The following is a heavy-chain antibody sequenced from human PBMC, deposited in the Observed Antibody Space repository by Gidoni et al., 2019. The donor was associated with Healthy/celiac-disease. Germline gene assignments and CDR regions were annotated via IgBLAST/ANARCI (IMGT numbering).Heavy chain of an antibody. Sequence: EVQLVESGGGLVKPGGSLRLSCVASGFRFTTIWLSWVRQAPGKGLEWVGRIKSKGDGGTTDYAAPVKGRFSLSRDDSKSTLYLQMNSLKIEDTAVYYCATDVLTMVTFDVWGQGTLVTVSS. D-gene: IGHD3-10*01. J-gene: IGHJ3*01. CDR1: GFRFTTIW. CDR3: ATDVLTMVTFDV. CDR2: IKSKGDGGTT. V-gene: IGHV3-15*01.